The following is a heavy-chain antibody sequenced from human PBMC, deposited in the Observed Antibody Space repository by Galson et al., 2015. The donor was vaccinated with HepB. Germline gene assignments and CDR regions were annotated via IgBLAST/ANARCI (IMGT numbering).Heavy chain of an antibody. V-gene: IGHV4-31*02. Sequence: ISSGGYYWSWIRQHPEKGLEWIGFIYYSGSTYYNPSLKSRVSISVDTSKNQFSLKLSSVTAADTAVYYCARGRSSPTYYYDSAGYSKYYFDYWGQGTLATVSS. D-gene: IGHD3-22*01. CDR2: IYYSGST. CDR1: ISSGGYY. J-gene: IGHJ4*02. CDR3: ARGRSSPTYYYDSAGYSKYYFDY.